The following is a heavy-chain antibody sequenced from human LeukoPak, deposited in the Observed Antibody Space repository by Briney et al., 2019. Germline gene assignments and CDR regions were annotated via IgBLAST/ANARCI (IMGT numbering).Heavy chain of an antibody. CDR1: GYSISSGYY. CDR2: IYHSGST. Sequence: PSETLSLTCTVSGYSISSGYYWGWIRQPPGKGLEWIGSIYHSGSTYYNPSLKSRVTISVDTSKNQFSLKLSSVTAADTAVYYCARVGGQDAFDIWGQGTMVTVSS. V-gene: IGHV4-38-2*02. CDR3: ARVGGQDAFDI. J-gene: IGHJ3*02.